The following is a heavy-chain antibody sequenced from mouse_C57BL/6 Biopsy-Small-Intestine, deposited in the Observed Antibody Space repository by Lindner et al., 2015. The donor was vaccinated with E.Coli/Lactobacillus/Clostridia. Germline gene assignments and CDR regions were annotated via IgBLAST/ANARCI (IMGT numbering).Heavy chain of an antibody. J-gene: IGHJ4*01. Sequence: SVKVSCKASGYTFTGYYIHWVRQAPGQGLEWMGWINPNSGSTNYAQKFQGRVTMTTDTSISAAYMELSRLRSDDTAVYYCAREPLLRVYRDYANDYWGQGTLVTVSS. V-gene: IGHV1-66*01. CDR1: GYTFTGYY. CDR2: INPNSGST. D-gene: IGHD2-13*01. CDR3: AREPLLRVYRDYANDY.